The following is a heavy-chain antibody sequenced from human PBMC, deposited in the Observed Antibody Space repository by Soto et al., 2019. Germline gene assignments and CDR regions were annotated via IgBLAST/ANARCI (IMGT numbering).Heavy chain of an antibody. CDR1: VFTFSSYS. CDR3: ARVVDTAMVDQPYYYYGMDV. J-gene: IGHJ6*02. Sequence: PVGSLRLSCASSVFTFSSYSMNWVRHSPGKWLEWVSSISSSSSYIYYADSVKGRFTISRDNAKNSLYLQMNSLRAEDTAVYYCARVVDTAMVDQPYYYYGMDVWGQGTKVTV. CDR2: ISSSSSYI. D-gene: IGHD5-18*01. V-gene: IGHV3-21*01.